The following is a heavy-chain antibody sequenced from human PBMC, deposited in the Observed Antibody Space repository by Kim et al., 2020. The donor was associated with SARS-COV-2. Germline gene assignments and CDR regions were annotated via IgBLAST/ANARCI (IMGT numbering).Heavy chain of an antibody. CDR1: GYSFTSYW. CDR3: ARVRSYYYDSSGYYYRSWFDP. Sequence: EYLKISCKGSGYSFTSYWISWVRQMPGKGLEWMGRIDPSDSYTNYSPSFQGHGTISADKSISTAYLQWSSLKASDTAMYYCARVRSYYYDSSGYYYRSWFDPWGQGTLVTVSS. D-gene: IGHD3-22*01. V-gene: IGHV5-10-1*01. J-gene: IGHJ5*02. CDR2: IDPSDSYT.